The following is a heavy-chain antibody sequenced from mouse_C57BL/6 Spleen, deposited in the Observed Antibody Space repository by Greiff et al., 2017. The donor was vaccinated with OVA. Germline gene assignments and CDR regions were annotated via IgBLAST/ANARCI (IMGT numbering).Heavy chain of an antibody. V-gene: IGHV1-18*01. J-gene: IGHJ3*01. CDR2: INPNNGGT. CDR3: ARIYYGSSID. CDR1: GYTFTDYN. Sequence: EVKLMESGPELVKPGASVKIPCKASGYTFTDYNMDWVKQSHGKSLEWIGDINPNNGGTIYNQKFKGKATLTVDKSSSTAYMELRSLTSEDTAVYYCARIYYGSSIDWGQGTLVTVSA. D-gene: IGHD1-1*01.